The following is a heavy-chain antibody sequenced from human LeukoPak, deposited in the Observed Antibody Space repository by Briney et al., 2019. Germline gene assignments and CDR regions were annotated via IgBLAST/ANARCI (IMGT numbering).Heavy chain of an antibody. CDR3: AKRPIGSSGYYGMQGFDY. V-gene: IGHV3-23*01. Sequence: GGSLRLSCAASGFTFSSYAMSWVRQAPGKGLEWVSAISGSGGSTYYADSVKGRFTISRDSSKNTLYLQMNSLRAEDTAVYYCAKRPIGSSGYYGMQGFDYWGQGTLVTVSS. D-gene: IGHD3-22*01. CDR1: GFTFSSYA. CDR2: ISGSGGST. J-gene: IGHJ4*02.